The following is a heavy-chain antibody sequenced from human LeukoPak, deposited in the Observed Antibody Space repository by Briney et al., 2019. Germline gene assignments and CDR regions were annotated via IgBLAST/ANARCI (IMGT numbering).Heavy chain of an antibody. Sequence: ASVKVSCKASGGTFSSYTISWVRQAPGQGLEWMGRIIPILGIANYAQKFQGRVTITADKSTSTAYMELSSLRSEDTAVYYCARGARVATIIGYYYGKDVWGQGTTVTVSS. CDR1: GGTFSSYT. CDR3: ARGARVATIIGYYYGKDV. J-gene: IGHJ6*02. V-gene: IGHV1-69*02. CDR2: IIPILGIA. D-gene: IGHD5-12*01.